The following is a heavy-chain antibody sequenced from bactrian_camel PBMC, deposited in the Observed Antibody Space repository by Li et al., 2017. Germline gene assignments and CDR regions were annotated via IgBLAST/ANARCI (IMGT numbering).Heavy chain of an antibody. CDR2: LDPDGRT. J-gene: IGHJ6*01. CDR3: AIGTARNVGARPGPFGY. CDR1: GFTFSSVY. D-gene: IGHD3*01. V-gene: IGHV3S26*01. Sequence: HVQLVESGGGLVQPGGSLRLSCAASGFTFSSVYMMWVREAPGKEREEVAALDPDGRTTYADSVKGRFTISKDNAKNTLYLQMNSLKPEDTAMYYCAIGTARNVGARPGPFGYWDKGTQVTVS.